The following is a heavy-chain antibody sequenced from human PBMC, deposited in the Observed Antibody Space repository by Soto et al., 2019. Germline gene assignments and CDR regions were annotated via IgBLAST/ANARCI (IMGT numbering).Heavy chain of an antibody. CDR2: VIPIFGTA. CDR3: ARDSSAVADPLIGWELLHYYYGMDV. V-gene: IGHV1-69*13. D-gene: IGHD1-26*01. Sequence: GASVKVSCKASGGTFSSYAISSVRQAPGQGLEWVGGVIPIFGTANYAQKFQGRVTITADESTSTAYMELSSLRSEDTAVYYCARDSSAVADPLIGWELLHYYYGMDVWGQGTTVTVSS. J-gene: IGHJ6*02. CDR1: GGTFSSYA.